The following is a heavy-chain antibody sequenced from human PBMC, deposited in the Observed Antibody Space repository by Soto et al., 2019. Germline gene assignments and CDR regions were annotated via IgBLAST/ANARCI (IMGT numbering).Heavy chain of an antibody. CDR2: IYYSGST. D-gene: IGHD2-15*01. CDR3: AREIEYCSGGSCYGVFDY. V-gene: IGHV4-59*01. J-gene: IGHJ4*02. Sequence: SETLSLTCTVSGGSISNYYWTWVRQPPGKGLEWIGYIYYSGSTNYNPSLKSRVTISVDTSKNQFSLKLSSVTAADTAVYYCAREIEYCSGGSCYGVFDYWGQGTLVTVSS. CDR1: GGSISNYY.